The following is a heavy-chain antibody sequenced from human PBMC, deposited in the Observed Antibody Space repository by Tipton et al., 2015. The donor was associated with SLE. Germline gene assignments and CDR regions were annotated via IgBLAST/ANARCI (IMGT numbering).Heavy chain of an antibody. CDR1: GGSLSGYY. CDR2: INHSGST. J-gene: IGHJ4*02. D-gene: IGHD4-23*01. CDR3: ARHGGYYFDY. V-gene: IGHV4-34*01. Sequence: TLSLTCAVYGGSLSGYYWSWIRQPPGKGLEWIGEINHSGSTNYNPSLKSRVTISVDTSKNQFSLKLSSVTAADTAVYYCARHGGYYFDYWGQGTLVTVSS.